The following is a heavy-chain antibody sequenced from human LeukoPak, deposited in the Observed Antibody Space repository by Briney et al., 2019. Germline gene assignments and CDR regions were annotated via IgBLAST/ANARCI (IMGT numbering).Heavy chain of an antibody. D-gene: IGHD4-17*01. CDR1: GFTFSSYW. Sequence: PGGSLRLSCAASGFTFSSYWMHWVRQAPGKGLEWVAVIWYDGSNENYADSVKGRFTISRDNSKNTLYLQMNSLRVEDTAVYYCARSTTVTLQSFDYWGQGALVTVSS. J-gene: IGHJ4*02. V-gene: IGHV3-33*08. CDR3: ARSTTVTLQSFDY. CDR2: IWYDGSNE.